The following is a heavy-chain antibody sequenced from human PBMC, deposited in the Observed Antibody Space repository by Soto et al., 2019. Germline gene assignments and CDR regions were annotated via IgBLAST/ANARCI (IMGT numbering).Heavy chain of an antibody. V-gene: IGHV3-30*18. J-gene: IGHJ6*02. D-gene: IGHD5-12*01. CDR2: TSYDGSNK. Sequence: QVQLVESGGGVVQPGRSLRLSCAASGFTFSSYGMHWVRQAPGKGLEWVAVTSYDGSNKYYADSVKGRFTISRDNSKNTLYLQMNSLRAEDTAVYYCAKNRAGYIVATIYYYYGMDVWGQGTKVTVSS. CDR1: GFTFSSYG. CDR3: AKNRAGYIVATIYYYYGMDV.